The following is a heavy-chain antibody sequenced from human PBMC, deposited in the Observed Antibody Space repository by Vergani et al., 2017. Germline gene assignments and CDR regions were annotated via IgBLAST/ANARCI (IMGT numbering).Heavy chain of an antibody. D-gene: IGHD3-22*01. V-gene: IGHV1-69*06. J-gene: IGHJ3*02. Sequence: QVQLVQSGAEVKKPGSSVKVSCKASGGTFSSYAISWVRQAPGQGLEWMGGIIPIFGTANYAQKFQGRVTMTRETSTSTVYMELSSLRSEDTAVYYCARAYHDSSGYYYGGAFDIWGQGTMVTVSS. CDR2: IIPIFGTA. CDR3: ARAYHDSSGYYYGGAFDI. CDR1: GGTFSSYA.